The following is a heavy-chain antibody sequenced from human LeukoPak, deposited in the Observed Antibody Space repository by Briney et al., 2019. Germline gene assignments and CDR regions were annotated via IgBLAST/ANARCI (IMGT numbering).Heavy chain of an antibody. J-gene: IGHJ4*02. CDR3: ARAPTYSSGWYFDY. D-gene: IGHD6-19*01. Sequence: GSLRLSCAASGFTFSSYAMHWVRQAPGKGLEWVAVISYDGSNKYYADSVKGRFTISRDNSKNTLYLQMNSLRAEDTAVYYCARAPTYSSGWYFDYWGQGTLVTVSS. V-gene: IGHV3-30-3*01. CDR1: GFTFSSYA. CDR2: ISYDGSNK.